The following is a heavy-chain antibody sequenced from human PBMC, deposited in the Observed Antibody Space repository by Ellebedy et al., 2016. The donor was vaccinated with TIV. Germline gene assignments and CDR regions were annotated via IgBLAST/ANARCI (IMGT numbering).Heavy chain of an antibody. CDR3: ARDVGGATAH. Sequence: SVKVSCXASGGTFSSYAISWVRQAPGQGLEWMGGIIPIFGTANYAQKFQGRVTITADESTSTAYMELSSLRSDDTAVYYCARDVGGATAHWGQGTLVTVSS. D-gene: IGHD1-26*01. CDR2: IIPIFGTA. CDR1: GGTFSSYA. V-gene: IGHV1-69*13. J-gene: IGHJ1*01.